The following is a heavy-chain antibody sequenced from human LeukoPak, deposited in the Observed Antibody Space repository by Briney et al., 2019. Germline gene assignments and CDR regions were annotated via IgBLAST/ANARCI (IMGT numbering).Heavy chain of an antibody. CDR3: ARGGAQQWLTFDY. CDR2: MNPNSGNT. J-gene: IGHJ4*02. D-gene: IGHD6-19*01. Sequence: ASVTVSCKASGYTFTGYYMHWVRQAPGQGLEWMGWMNPNSGNTGYAQKFQGRVTMTRNTSISTAYMELSSLRSEDTAVYYCARGGAQQWLTFDYWGQGTLVTVSS. V-gene: IGHV1-8*02. CDR1: GYTFTGYY.